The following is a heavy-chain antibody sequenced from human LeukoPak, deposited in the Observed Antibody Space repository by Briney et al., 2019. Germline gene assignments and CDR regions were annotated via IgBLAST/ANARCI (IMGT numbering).Heavy chain of an antibody. CDR2: INNSGSTNT. J-gene: IGHJ3*02. D-gene: IGHD6-13*01. V-gene: IGHV4-34*01. CDR3: ARLGQQLSDGAFDI. CDR1: GGSFSGYY. Sequence: SETLSLTCAVYGGSFSGYYWSWIRQPPGTGLEWLGEINNSGSTNTNNNPSLESRVTISVDTSKNQFSLRLSSVTAADTAVYYCARLGQQLSDGAFDIWGQGTMVTVFS.